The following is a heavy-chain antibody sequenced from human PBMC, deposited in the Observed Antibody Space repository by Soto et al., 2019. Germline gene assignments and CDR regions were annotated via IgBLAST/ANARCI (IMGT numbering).Heavy chain of an antibody. D-gene: IGHD3-22*01. J-gene: IGHJ4*02. CDR3: VREKVTLIVGFYYFDY. Sequence: GRSLRLSCAASGFTVSSIYMSCVRQAPGKGLEWVSVIYAGGNTHYADSVEGRFTISRDNSNNMLYLQMNSLRAEDTAVYYCVREKVTLIVGFYYFDYWGKGTQVTVS. CDR2: IYAGGNT. CDR1: GFTVSSIY. V-gene: IGHV3-66*01.